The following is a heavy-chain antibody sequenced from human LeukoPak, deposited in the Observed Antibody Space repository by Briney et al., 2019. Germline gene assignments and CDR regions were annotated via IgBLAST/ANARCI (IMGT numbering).Heavy chain of an antibody. CDR1: GGTFSSYA. V-gene: IGHV1-69*04. CDR2: IIPILGIA. Sequence: GASVKVSCKASGGTFSSYAISWVRQAPGQGLEWMGRIIPILGIANYTQKFQGRVTMTRDTSTSTVYMELSSLRSEDTAVYYCAREYDSSGYPHFQHWGQGTLVTVSS. J-gene: IGHJ1*01. D-gene: IGHD3-22*01. CDR3: AREYDSSGYPHFQH.